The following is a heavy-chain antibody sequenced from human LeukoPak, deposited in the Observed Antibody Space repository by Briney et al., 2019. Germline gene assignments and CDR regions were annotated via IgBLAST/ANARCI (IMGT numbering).Heavy chain of an antibody. V-gene: IGHV3-7*01. CDR1: GFTFSSFW. CDR2: IKHDGSDK. D-gene: IGHD2-15*01. CDR3: ARDCTGGSCHRYHYYYMDV. J-gene: IGHJ6*03. Sequence: PGGSLRLSCAASGFTFSSFWMSWVRQAPGKGLEWVAKIKHDGSDKYYIDSVKGRFTISRDNAKNSLSLQMNTLRAEDTAMYYCARDCTGGSCHRYHYYYMDVWGKGTTVTVSS.